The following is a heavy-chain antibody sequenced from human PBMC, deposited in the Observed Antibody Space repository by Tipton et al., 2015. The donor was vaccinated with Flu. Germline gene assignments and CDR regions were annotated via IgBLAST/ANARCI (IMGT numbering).Heavy chain of an antibody. J-gene: IGHJ4*02. D-gene: IGHD4-23*01. CDR2: IYTSGST. Sequence: TLSLTCTVSGASISSGNYFWSWIRQPAGKGLEWIGRIYTSGSTNYNPSLKSRVTISLDTSKNQFSLKLNSVTAADTAIYYCARDQVGGKIDYWGQGTLVTVSS. CDR3: ARDQVGGKIDY. V-gene: IGHV4-61*02. CDR1: GASISSGNYF.